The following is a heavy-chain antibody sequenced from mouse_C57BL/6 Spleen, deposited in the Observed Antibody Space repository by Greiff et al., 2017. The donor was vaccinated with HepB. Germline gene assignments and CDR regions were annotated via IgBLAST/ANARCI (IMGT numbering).Heavy chain of an antibody. D-gene: IGHD1-1*02. CDR2: IDPSDSET. J-gene: IGHJ3*01. Sequence: QVQLKQPGAELVRPGSSVKLSCKASGYTFTSYWMHWVKQRPIQGLEWIGNIDPSDSETHYNQKFKDKATLTVDKSSSTAYMQLSSLTSEDSAVYYCAREDYSWFAYWGQGTLVTVSA. CDR1: GYTFTSYW. CDR3: AREDYSWFAY. V-gene: IGHV1-52*01.